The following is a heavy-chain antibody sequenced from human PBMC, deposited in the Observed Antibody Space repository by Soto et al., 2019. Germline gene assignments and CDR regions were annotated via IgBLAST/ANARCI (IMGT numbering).Heavy chain of an antibody. Sequence: QVQLQESGPGLVKPSQTLSLTCTVSGGSITSGDYYWSWIRQPPGKGLEWIGYIYYSGSTSYKSSLKSRVIISIDTSKNQFSLKLSSVTAADTAVYYCARKGWPDVFDIWGQGAMVTVSS. V-gene: IGHV4-30-4*01. CDR2: IYYSGST. CDR1: GGSITSGDYY. CDR3: ARKGWPDVFDI. J-gene: IGHJ3*02.